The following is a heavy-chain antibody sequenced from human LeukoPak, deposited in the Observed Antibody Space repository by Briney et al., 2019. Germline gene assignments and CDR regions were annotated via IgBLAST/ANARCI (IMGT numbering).Heavy chain of an antibody. V-gene: IGHV1-69*10. D-gene: IGHD2-2*03. CDR1: GYTFTGYY. CDR3: ARDKWMEIGQQYFDY. CDR2: INPILGIA. J-gene: IGHJ4*02. Sequence: SVKVSCKASGYTFTGYYMHWVRQAPGQGLEWMGWINPILGIANYAQKFQGRVTITADKSTSTAYMELSSLRSEDTAVYYCARDKWMEIGQQYFDYWGQGTLVTVSS.